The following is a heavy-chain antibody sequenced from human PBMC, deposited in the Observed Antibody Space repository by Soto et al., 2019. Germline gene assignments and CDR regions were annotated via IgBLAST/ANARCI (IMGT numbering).Heavy chain of an antibody. J-gene: IGHJ6*03. V-gene: IGHV4-34*01. CDR2: INHTGST. CDR1: GGSFSGYY. Sequence: QVQLQQWGAGLLKPSETLSLTCAVYGGSFSGYYWSWIRQSPGKGLEWMGEINHTGSTNYNPSLKSRATISVDTSKNQFSLKLNSVTAADTAVYYCATQAPYSSSPYYYYYLDVWGKGTTVTVSS. D-gene: IGHD6-6*01. CDR3: ATQAPYSSSPYYYYYLDV.